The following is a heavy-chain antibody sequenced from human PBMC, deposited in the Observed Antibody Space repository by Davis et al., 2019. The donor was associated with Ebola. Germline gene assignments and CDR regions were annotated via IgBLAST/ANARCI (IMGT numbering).Heavy chain of an antibody. CDR2: IGWNSGDK. J-gene: IGHJ6*02. Sequence: GGSLRLSCAASGFIFDDYAMHWVRQAPGKGLEWVAGIGWNSGDKGYADSVKGRFTISRDNAKNSLYLQMNSLRAEDTAFYYCAKDVRGAILYLYGLDVWGQGTTVTVSS. D-gene: IGHD2-8*01. V-gene: IGHV3-9*01. CDR1: GFIFDDYA. CDR3: AKDVRGAILYLYGLDV.